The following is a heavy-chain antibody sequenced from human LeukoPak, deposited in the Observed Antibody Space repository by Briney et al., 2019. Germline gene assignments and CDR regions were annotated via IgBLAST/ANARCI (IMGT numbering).Heavy chain of an antibody. CDR1: GFTFDDYA. CDR2: ISWNSGSI. V-gene: IGHV3-9*01. J-gene: IGHJ4*02. D-gene: IGHD3-10*01. Sequence: GRSLRLSCAASGFTFDDYAMHWVRQAPGKGLERVSGISWNSGSIGYADSVKGRFTISRDNAKNSLYLQMNSLRAEDTALYYCAKDTSLLWFGELGHWGQGTLVTVSS. CDR3: AKDTSLLWFGELGH.